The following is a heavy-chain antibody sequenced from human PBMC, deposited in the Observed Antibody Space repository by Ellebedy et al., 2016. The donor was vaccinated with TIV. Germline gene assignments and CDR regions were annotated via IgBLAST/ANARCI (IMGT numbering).Heavy chain of an antibody. J-gene: IGHJ4*02. D-gene: IGHD5-24*01. CDR2: ITHSSSHT. CDR3: ANEDDYIYFGS. V-gene: IGHV3-21*06. CDR1: GFTFDTHA. Sequence: GESLKISXAASGFTFDTHAMNWIRQAPGKGLEWVSSITHSSSHTYYANSVKGRFTISRDNAKNSLYLQMSSLRAEDTAVYYCANEDDYIYFGSWGQGTLVTVSS.